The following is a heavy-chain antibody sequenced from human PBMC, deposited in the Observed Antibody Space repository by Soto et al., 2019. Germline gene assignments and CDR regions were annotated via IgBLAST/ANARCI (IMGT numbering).Heavy chain of an antibody. CDR2: IHYSGTT. CDR1: GTSISSCY. J-gene: IGHJ4*02. V-gene: IGHV4-59*01. Sequence: SETLSLTCTVSGTSISSCYWSWIRQPPGKGLEWIANIHYSGTTNYNPPLASRVTLSVDTSKNQFSLKMTSVTAADRAMYFCARYNSYAIDYWGRGTLVTVSS. D-gene: IGHD2-8*01. CDR3: ARYNSYAIDY.